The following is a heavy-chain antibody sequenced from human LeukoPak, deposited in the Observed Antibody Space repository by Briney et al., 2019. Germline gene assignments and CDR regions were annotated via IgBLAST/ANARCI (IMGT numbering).Heavy chain of an antibody. CDR3: ARRYCSGGSCYSSLDY. CDR2: IYYSGST. V-gene: IGHV4-39*01. CDR1: GGSISISSYY. J-gene: IGHJ4*02. Sequence: SSETLSLTCTVSGGSISISSYYWGWIRRPPGNGLEWIGSIYYSGSTYYNPSLKSRVTISVDTSKNQFSLKLSSATAADTAVYYCARRYCSGGSCYSSLDYWGQGSLVTVSS. D-gene: IGHD2-15*01.